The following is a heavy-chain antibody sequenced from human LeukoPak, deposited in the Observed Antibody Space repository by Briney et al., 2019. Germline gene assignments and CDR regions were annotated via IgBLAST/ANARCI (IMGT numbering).Heavy chain of an antibody. D-gene: IGHD3-9*01. CDR3: ARDNIWAFDI. V-gene: IGHV3-48*02. J-gene: IGHJ3*02. CDR2: IRTDGTR. Sequence: GGSLRLSCEGSGFTSFDFPMNWVRKAPGKRLEWVSHIRTDGTRTYADSVKGRFTISRDDAKTSVYLQMHSLRDEDTAMYYCARDNIWAFDIWGQGTMVTVSS. CDR1: GFTSFDFP.